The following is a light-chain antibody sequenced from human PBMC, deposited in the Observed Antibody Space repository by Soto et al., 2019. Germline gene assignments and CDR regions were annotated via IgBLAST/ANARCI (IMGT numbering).Light chain of an antibody. CDR2: DAS. CDR3: HQRSEWPLT. V-gene: IGKV3-11*01. Sequence: EIVLTQSPGTLSLSPGERATLSCRASQSVRTFLDWYQHRPGQTPRLLISDASNRASGIPTRFSGSGSGTDFFLTINNLEADDFAVYYCHQRSEWPLTFGPGTKVDFK. CDR1: QSVRTF. J-gene: IGKJ3*01.